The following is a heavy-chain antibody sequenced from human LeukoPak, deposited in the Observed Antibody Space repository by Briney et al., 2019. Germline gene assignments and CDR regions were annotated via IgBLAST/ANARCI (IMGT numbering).Heavy chain of an antibody. V-gene: IGHV3-20*01. CDR1: LWTFHDYG. CDR2: SNWNGGST. Sequence: GWSLTLSHAPSLWTFHDYGMSWVRPAAARGREWVPGSNWNGGSTGYADSEKGRFTIPRDNAKNSLYLQMNRLRVEDTALYHCARDSADHYFYGMHVWGQGTTVTVSS. J-gene: IGHJ6*02. CDR3: ARDSADHYFYGMHV.